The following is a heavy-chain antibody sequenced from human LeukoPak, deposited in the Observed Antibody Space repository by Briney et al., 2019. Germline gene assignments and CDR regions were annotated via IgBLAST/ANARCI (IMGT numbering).Heavy chain of an antibody. CDR1: GGTFSSYA. CDR3: ATTTDVSGSYSECYMDV. Sequence: SVKVSCKASGGTFSSYAISWVRQAPGQGLEWMGGIIPIFGTANYAQKFQGRVTIATDESTSTAYMELSSLRSEDTAVYYCATTTDVSGSYSECYMDVWGKGTTVTVSS. V-gene: IGHV1-69*05. J-gene: IGHJ6*03. D-gene: IGHD1-26*01. CDR2: IIPIFGTA.